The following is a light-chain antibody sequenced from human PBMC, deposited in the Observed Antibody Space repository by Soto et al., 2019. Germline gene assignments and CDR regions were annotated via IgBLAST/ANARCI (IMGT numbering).Light chain of an antibody. J-gene: IGKJ2*01. Sequence: VLTQSPGTLSLSPGERATLSCRASQIVSSTYLAWYQQKPGQAPRLLIYGASSRATGIPDRFRGSGSGTDFTLSISRLEPEDFAVYYCQRYGSSSYTFGQGTNLEIK. V-gene: IGKV3-20*01. CDR3: QRYGSSSYT. CDR2: GAS. CDR1: QIVSSTY.